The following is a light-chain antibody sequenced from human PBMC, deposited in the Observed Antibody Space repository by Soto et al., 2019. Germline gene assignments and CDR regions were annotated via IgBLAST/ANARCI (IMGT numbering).Light chain of an antibody. V-gene: IGLV1-40*01. CDR1: SANIGTGYD. CDR3: QSYDSSLNGVV. J-gene: IGLJ2*01. Sequence: QPVLTQPPSVSGAPGQRVTISCSGSSANIGTGYDVHWYQQIPGAAPKLLIYVSINRPSGVPDRFSGSKSGTSASLAITGLQAEDEADYYCQSYDSSLNGVVFGGGTKLTVL. CDR2: VSI.